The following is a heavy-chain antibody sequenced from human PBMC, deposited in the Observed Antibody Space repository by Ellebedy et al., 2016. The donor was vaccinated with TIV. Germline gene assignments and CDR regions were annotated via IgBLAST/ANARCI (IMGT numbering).Heavy chain of an antibody. J-gene: IGHJ4*02. D-gene: IGHD2-2*01. CDR2: IKEDGSVE. CDR3: AGPAAIGTKAFDY. CDR1: GFTFSNYW. V-gene: IGHV3-7*01. Sequence: GESLKISCAASGFTFSNYWMNWVRQAPGKGLEWVAQIKEDGSVEAYIDSVKSRFSISRDNGKKSLYLQMNNLRAEDTAVYYCAGPAAIGTKAFDYWGQGTLVTVSS.